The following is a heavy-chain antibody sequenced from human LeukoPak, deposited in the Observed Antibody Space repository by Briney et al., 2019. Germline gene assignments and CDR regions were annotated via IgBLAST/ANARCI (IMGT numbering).Heavy chain of an antibody. Sequence: GGSLRLSCAASGFTFSSYAMSWVRQAPGKGLEWVSAISGSGVTTHYAGSVKGRFSISRNNSKNTLYLQMNSLRAEDTALYYCAKKVVVGATSPYSDFQDWGQGTLVTVSS. CDR2: ISGSGVTT. J-gene: IGHJ1*01. D-gene: IGHD1-26*01. CDR3: AKKVVVGATSPYSDFQD. V-gene: IGHV3-23*01. CDR1: GFTFSSYA.